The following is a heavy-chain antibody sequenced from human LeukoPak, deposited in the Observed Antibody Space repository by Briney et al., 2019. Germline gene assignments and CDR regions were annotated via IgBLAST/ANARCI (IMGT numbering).Heavy chain of an antibody. D-gene: IGHD4-23*01. V-gene: IGHV5-51*01. CDR1: GYSFTSYW. Sequence: GESLKISCKGSGYSFTSYWIGWVRQMPGKGLEWMGIIYPGDSDTRYSPSFQGQVTISADKSISTAYLQRSSLEASDTAMYYCARQGDYGGNAEGYWGQGTLVTVSS. J-gene: IGHJ4*02. CDR2: IYPGDSDT. CDR3: ARQGDYGGNAEGY.